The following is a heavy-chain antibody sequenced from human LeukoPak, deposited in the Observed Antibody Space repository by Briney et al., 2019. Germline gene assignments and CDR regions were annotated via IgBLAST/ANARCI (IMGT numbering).Heavy chain of an antibody. CDR2: IKQDGSEK. CDR3: ARGPDIVATIYFDY. V-gene: IGHV3-7*01. CDR1: GFTFSSYW. D-gene: IGHD5-12*01. Sequence: GGSLRLSCAASGFTFSSYWMSWVRQAPGKGLEWVANIKQDGSEKYYVDSVKGRFTISRDNAKNSLYLQMNSLRAEDTAVYYCARGPDIVATIYFDYWGQGTLVTVSS. J-gene: IGHJ4*02.